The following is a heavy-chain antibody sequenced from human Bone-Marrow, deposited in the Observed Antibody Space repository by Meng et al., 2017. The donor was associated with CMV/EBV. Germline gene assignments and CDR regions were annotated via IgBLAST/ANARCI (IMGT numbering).Heavy chain of an antibody. J-gene: IGHJ2*01. D-gene: IGHD3-3*01. CDR3: ARSPYYDFWSGYDWYFDL. V-gene: IGHV3-30*04. CDR1: GFTFSSYA. Sequence: GESLKISCAASGFTFSSYAMHWVRQAPGKGLEWVAVISYDGSNKYYADSVKGRFTISRDNSKNTLYLQMNSLRAEDTAVYYCARSPYYDFWSGYDWYFDLWGRGTLVTVSS. CDR2: ISYDGSNK.